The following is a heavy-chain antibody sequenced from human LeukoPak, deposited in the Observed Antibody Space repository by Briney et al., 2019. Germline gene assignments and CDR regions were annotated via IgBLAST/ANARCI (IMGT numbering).Heavy chain of an antibody. CDR3: AKGRDSSGYYTSYTDY. V-gene: IGHV3-23*01. J-gene: IGHJ4*02. CDR1: GFTFSSYA. Sequence: PGGSLRLSCAASGFTFSSYAMSWVRQAPGKGLEGVSAISGSGGSTYYADSVKGRFTISRDNSKNTLYLQMNSLRAEDTAVYYCAKGRDSSGYYTSYTDYWGQGTLVTVSS. CDR2: ISGSGGST. D-gene: IGHD3-22*01.